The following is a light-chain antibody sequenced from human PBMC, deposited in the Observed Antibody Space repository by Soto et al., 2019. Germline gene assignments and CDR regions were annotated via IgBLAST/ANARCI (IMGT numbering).Light chain of an antibody. J-gene: IGKJ5*01. CDR3: QQRRSWPPTIT. CDR2: GAS. CDR1: QNVNTN. Sequence: EIVMTQSPATLSVSPGGRATLSCGPSQNVNTNLAWYQQRPGQVPRLLIYGASTRATAIPARFSGSGSGTEFTLTINSLQSEDFAVYYCQQRRSWPPTITFGQGTRLEIK. V-gene: IGKV3-15*01.